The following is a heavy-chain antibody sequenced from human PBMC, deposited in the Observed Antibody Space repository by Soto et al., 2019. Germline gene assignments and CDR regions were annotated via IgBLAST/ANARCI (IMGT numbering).Heavy chain of an antibody. CDR2: IWYDGSNK. Sequence: GGSLRLSCAASGFTFSSYGMHWVRQAPGKGLEWVAVIWYDGSNKYYADSVKGRSTISRDNSKNTLYLQMNSLRAEDTAVYYCARDRRYCTNGVCYADFDYWGQGTLVTVSS. CDR3: ARDRRYCTNGVCYADFDY. CDR1: GFTFSSYG. D-gene: IGHD2-8*01. V-gene: IGHV3-33*01. J-gene: IGHJ4*02.